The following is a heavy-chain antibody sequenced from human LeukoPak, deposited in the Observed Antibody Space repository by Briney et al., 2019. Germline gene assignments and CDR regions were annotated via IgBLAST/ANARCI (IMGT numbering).Heavy chain of an antibody. Sequence: GGSLRLSCAASGFTFLTYAMSWVRQAPGKGLQWVSVIRDSGASTYYADSVKGRFTISRDNSKNTLYPQMNSLRAEDTAVYYCAIISGWYFDPTDYWGQGTLVTVSS. V-gene: IGHV3-23*01. D-gene: IGHD6-19*01. CDR3: AIISGWYFDPTDY. CDR2: IRDSGAST. J-gene: IGHJ4*02. CDR1: GFTFLTYA.